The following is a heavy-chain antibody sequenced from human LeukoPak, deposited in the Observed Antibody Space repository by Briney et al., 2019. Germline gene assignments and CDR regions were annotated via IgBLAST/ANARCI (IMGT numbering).Heavy chain of an antibody. CDR1: GFTFTNAW. D-gene: IGHD3-22*01. CDR2: IKSKTDGGTT. V-gene: IGHV3-15*01. CDR3: TKYDTSVNFDY. Sequence: GGSLRLSCVASGFTFTNAWMSWVRQAPGKGLEWVGHIKSKTDGGTTDYAAPVKGGFIISRDDSKHTLYLQMNSLKTDDTAVYYCTKYDTSVNFDYWGQGTLVTVSS. J-gene: IGHJ4*02.